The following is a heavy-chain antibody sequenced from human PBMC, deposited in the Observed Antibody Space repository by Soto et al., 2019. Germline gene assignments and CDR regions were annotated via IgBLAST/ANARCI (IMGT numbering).Heavy chain of an antibody. V-gene: IGHV4-59*01. CDR1: GGSISSYY. D-gene: IGHD3-3*01. Sequence: QVQLQESGPGLVKPSETLSLTCTVSGGSISSYYWSWIRQPPGKGLEWIGYIYYSGSTNYNPSLKSRATISADTSKNQFYLKLSSVTAGDTAVYYCARGGGFLEWLLTRAFDYWGQGTLVTVSS. J-gene: IGHJ4*02. CDR3: ARGGGFLEWLLTRAFDY. CDR2: IYYSGST.